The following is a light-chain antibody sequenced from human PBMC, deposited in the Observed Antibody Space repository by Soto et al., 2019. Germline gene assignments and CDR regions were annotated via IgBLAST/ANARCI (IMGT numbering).Light chain of an antibody. CDR3: QQRRNWPLT. J-gene: IGKJ4*01. Sequence: EIVLTQSPATLSLSPGERATLSCRASQSVSSYLAWYQQKPGQAPRLLIYDASNRAPGIPARFSGSGSGPDFTLTISSLEPEDFAVYYCQQRRNWPLTFGGGTKVEIK. V-gene: IGKV3-11*01. CDR2: DAS. CDR1: QSVSSY.